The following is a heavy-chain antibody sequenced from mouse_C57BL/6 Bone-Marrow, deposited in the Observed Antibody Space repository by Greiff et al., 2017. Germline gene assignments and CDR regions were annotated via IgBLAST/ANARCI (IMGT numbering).Heavy chain of an antibody. D-gene: IGHD1-1*02. J-gene: IGHJ4*01. CDR3: TTRVVGAPYYAMDY. CDR1: GFNIKDDY. CDR2: IDPENGDT. V-gene: IGHV14-4*01. Sequence: EVQLQQSGAELVRPGASVKLSCTASGFNIKDDYMHWVKQRPEQGLEWIGWIDPENGDTEYASKFQGKATITADTSSNTAYLQLSSLTSEDTAVXYCTTRVVGAPYYAMDYWGQGTSVTVAS.